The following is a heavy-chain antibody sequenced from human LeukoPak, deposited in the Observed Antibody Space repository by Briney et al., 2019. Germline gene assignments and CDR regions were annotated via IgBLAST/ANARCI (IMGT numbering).Heavy chain of an antibody. CDR1: GFTFSDYY. V-gene: IGHV3-11*04. J-gene: IGHJ6*02. Sequence: GGSLRLSCAASGFTFSDYYMSWIRQAPGKGLEWVSYISSSGSTIYYADSVKGRFTISRDNAKNSLYLQMNSLRAEDTAMYYCARGPIVVTYYYYGMDVWGQGTTVTVSS. D-gene: IGHD3-22*01. CDR3: ARGPIVVTYYYYGMDV. CDR2: ISSSGSTI.